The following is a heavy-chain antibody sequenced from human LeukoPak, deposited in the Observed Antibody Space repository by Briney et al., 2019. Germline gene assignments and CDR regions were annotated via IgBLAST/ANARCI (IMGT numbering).Heavy chain of an antibody. CDR1: GYTFTVYY. J-gene: IGHJ4*02. V-gene: IGHV1-2*02. Sequence: ASVKVSFKASGYTFTVYYMHWVRQAPGQGLEWMGWINPNSGDTKYAQKFQGRVTMTRDTSISTAYMELSRLRSDDTAVYYCATQRGSYRWGTDFDYWGQGTLVTVSS. CDR3: ATQRGSYRWGTDFDY. D-gene: IGHD3-16*01. CDR2: INPNSGDT.